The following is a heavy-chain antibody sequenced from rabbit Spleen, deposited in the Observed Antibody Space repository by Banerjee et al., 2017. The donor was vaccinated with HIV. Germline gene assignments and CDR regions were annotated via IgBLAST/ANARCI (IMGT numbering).Heavy chain of an antibody. CDR2: MDVGTGSVT. CDR3: ARDTSSSFSSYGMDL. Sequence: QEQLEESGGDLVKPGASLTLTCTASGFSLSDSFKMCWVRQAPGKGPEWIACMDVGTGSVTEYASWVSGRFTVSKTSSTTVTLQMTSLTAADTATYFCARDTSSSFSSYGMDLWGQGTLVTVS. V-gene: IGHV1S45*01. CDR1: GFSLSDSFK. J-gene: IGHJ6*01. D-gene: IGHD1-1*01.